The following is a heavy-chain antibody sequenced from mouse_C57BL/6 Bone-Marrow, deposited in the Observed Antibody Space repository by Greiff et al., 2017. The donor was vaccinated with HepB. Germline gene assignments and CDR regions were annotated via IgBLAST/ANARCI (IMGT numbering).Heavy chain of an antibody. CDR2: INPSSGYT. D-gene: IGHD1-1*01. CDR3: AEGGITTVVAPYYFDY. Sequence: QVHVKQPGAELVKPGASVKLSCKASGYTFTSYWMHWVKQRPGQGLEWIGYINPSSGYTKYNQKFKDKATLTADKSSSTAYMQLSSLTYEDSAVYYCAEGGITTVVAPYYFDYWGQGTTLTVSS. CDR1: GYTFTSYW. J-gene: IGHJ2*01. V-gene: IGHV1-7*01.